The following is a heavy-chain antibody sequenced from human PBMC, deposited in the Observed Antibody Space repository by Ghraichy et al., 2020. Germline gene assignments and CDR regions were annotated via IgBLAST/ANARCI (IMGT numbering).Heavy chain of an antibody. J-gene: IGHJ4*02. D-gene: IGHD5-24*01. CDR1: GFTFSSYS. CDR3: ARGPEMATIDY. V-gene: IGHV3-21*01. CDR2: ISSSSSYI. Sequence: GGSLRLSCAASGFTFSSYSMNWVRQAPGKGLEWVSSISSSSSYIYYADSVKGRFTISRDNAKNSLYLQMNSLRAEDTAVYYCARGPEMATIDYWGQGTLVTVSS.